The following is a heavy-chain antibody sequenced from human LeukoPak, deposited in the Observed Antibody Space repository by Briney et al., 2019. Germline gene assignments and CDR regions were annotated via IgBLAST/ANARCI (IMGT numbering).Heavy chain of an antibody. J-gene: IGHJ4*02. Sequence: ASVKVSCKPSGYTFTGYYMHWVRQAPGQGLEWMGRINPNSGGTNYAQKFQGRVTMTRDTSISTAYMELSRLRSDDTAVYYCARQLEYSSSSGGRDYWGQGTLVTVSS. CDR1: GYTFTGYY. V-gene: IGHV1-2*06. CDR2: INPNSGGT. CDR3: ARQLEYSSSSGGRDY. D-gene: IGHD6-6*01.